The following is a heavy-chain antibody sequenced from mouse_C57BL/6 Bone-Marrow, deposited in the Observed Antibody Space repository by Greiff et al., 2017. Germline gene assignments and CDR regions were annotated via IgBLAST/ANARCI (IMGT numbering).Heavy chain of an antibody. Sequence: QVQLQQSDAELVKPGASVKISCKVSGYTFTDHTIHWMKQRPEQVLEWIGYIYPRDGSTKYNEKFKGKATLTADKSSSTAYMQLNSLTSEDSAVYFCARLEIYYGNYDYAMDYWGQGTSVTVSS. CDR1: GYTFTDHT. J-gene: IGHJ4*01. D-gene: IGHD2-1*01. CDR3: ARLEIYYGNYDYAMDY. CDR2: IYPRDGST. V-gene: IGHV1-78*01.